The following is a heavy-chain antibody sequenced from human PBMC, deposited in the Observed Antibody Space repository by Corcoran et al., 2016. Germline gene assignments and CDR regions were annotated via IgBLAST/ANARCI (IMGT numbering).Heavy chain of an antibody. V-gene: IGHV4-39*02. CDR3: ARNGRGGTYSGFDP. Sequence: QLQLQESGPGLVKPSETLSLTCTVSGGSISSTNNYWAWIRQTPGKGLEWIGSIYYSGSTYYNPSLRSRVTISLDTSKNHFSMKMTSLIAADPAVYYCARNGRGGTYSGFDPWGQGTLVTVSS. D-gene: IGHD1-26*01. CDR2: IYYSGST. CDR1: GGSISSTNNY. J-gene: IGHJ5*02.